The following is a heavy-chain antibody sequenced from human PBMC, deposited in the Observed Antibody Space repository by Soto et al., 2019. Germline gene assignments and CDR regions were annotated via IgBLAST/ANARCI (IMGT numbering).Heavy chain of an antibody. CDR1: GGSISISSYY. CDR2: IYYSGST. D-gene: IGHD4-17*01. J-gene: IGHJ6*02. CDR3: ARHEGTVGYYYGMDV. Sequence: PSETLSLTCTVSGGSISISSYYWGCIRQPPGKGLERIWSIYYSGSTYYNPSLKSRVTISVDTSKNQFSLKLSSVTAADTAVYYCARHEGTVGYYYGMDVWGQGTTVTVSS. V-gene: IGHV4-39*01.